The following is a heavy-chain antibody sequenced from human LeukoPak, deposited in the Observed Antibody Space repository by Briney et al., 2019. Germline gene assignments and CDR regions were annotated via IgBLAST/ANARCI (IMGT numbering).Heavy chain of an antibody. CDR1: GVSFSNYL. CDR3: ASAYTYVRLGDH. J-gene: IGHJ4*02. V-gene: IGHV3-74*01. D-gene: IGHD3-16*01. Sequence: GGSLRLSCAVSGVSFSNYLMHWVRQAPGKGLVWVARTNLHGTAVDYADSVKGRFTSSRDNAKNTLFLQMNSLRAEDTAVYYCASAYTYVRLGDHWGEGTLVTVSS. CDR2: TNLHGTAV.